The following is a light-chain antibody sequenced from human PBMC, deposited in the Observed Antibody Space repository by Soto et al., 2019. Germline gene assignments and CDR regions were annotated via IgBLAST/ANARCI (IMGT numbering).Light chain of an antibody. CDR3: QQGYSFPLT. J-gene: IGKJ4*01. CDR1: PGISTW. Sequence: DIQMTQSPSSVSASVGDRVNITCRASPGISTWLAWYQQKPGKAPTSLIYPSSTLHSGVPSRFSGMGSGTDFPLAIRSLQLEDFATYYCQQGYSFPLTFGGGTKVEIK. V-gene: IGKV1-12*01. CDR2: PSS.